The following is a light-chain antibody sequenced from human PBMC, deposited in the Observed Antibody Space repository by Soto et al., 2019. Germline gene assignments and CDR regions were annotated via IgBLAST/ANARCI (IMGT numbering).Light chain of an antibody. J-gene: IGKJ1*01. Sequence: EIVLTQSPATLSLSPGEGATLSCRASQSVSSYLAWYQQKPGQAPRLLIYDASNSRTGIPARCSGSGSGTDFTLIISSLEPEDFAVYYCQQRSNWPVTFGLGTKVEV. CDR1: QSVSSY. V-gene: IGKV3-11*01. CDR2: DAS. CDR3: QQRSNWPVT.